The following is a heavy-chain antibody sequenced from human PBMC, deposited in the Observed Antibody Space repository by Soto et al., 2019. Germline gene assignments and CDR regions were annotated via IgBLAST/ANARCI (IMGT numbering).Heavy chain of an antibody. D-gene: IGHD3-10*01. CDR2: ISRHNGNT. V-gene: IGHV1-18*04. CDR1: GYVFISYG. J-gene: IGHJ4*02. CDR3: ARDMDGSGSYYTDY. Sequence: QVQLVQSGAEVKKPGASVKVSCKASGYVFISYGISWVRQAPGQGREWMGWISRHNGNTNYAQKFQGRVTMTTDASTSTAYMELRSLRSDDTAVYYCARDMDGSGSYYTDYWGQGTLVTVS.